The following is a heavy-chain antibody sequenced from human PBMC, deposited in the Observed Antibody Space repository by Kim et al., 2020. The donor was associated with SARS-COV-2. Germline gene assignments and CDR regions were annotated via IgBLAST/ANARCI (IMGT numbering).Heavy chain of an antibody. CDR1: GYRFTNYW. CDR3: ARVPFIGKYSPGNWFDP. Sequence: GESLKISCKGSGYRFTNYWIGWLRQMPGKGLEWMGIINPGDSDTRYSPSFQGQVTISADKSLSTAYLQWSSLKASDTAMYYCARVPFIGKYSPGNWFDPWGQGTLVTVSS. CDR2: INPGDSDT. D-gene: IGHD5-18*01. V-gene: IGHV5-51*01. J-gene: IGHJ5*02.